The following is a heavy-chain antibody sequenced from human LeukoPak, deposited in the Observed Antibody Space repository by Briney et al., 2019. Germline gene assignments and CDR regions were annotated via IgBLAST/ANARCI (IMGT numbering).Heavy chain of an antibody. Sequence: SVKVSCKASGYTFTSYDINWVRQAPGQGLEWMGGIIPIFATANYAQKFQGRVTITADESTSTAYMELSSLRSEDTAVYYCARGPITTRSHFDYWGQGTLVTVSS. CDR1: GYTFTSYD. V-gene: IGHV1-69*13. CDR2: IIPIFATA. D-gene: IGHD3-22*01. J-gene: IGHJ4*02. CDR3: ARGPITTRSHFDY.